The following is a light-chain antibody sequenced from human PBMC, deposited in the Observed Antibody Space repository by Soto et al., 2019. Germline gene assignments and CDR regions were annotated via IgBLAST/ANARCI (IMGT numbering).Light chain of an antibody. CDR1: QSVSSY. J-gene: IGKJ4*01. V-gene: IGKV3-11*01. CDR2: DAS. Sequence: EIVLTQSPATLSLSPGERATLSCRASQSVSSYLAWYQQKPGQAPRLLIYDASNRATGIPARFSGSGSGTGFTLIISSLEPEDFAVYYCQQRSNWPPRLTFGGGIKVEIK. CDR3: QQRSNWPPRLT.